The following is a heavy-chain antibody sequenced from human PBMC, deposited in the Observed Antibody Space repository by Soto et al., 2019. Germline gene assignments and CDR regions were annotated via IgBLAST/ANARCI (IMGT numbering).Heavy chain of an antibody. Sequence: SETLSLTCTVSGGSISSYYWSWIRQPPGKGLEWIGYIYYSGSTNYNPSLKSRVTISVDTSKNQFSLKLSSVTAADTAVYYCARDGKKEVDYYYYGMDVWGQGTTVTVSS. V-gene: IGHV4-59*12. CDR3: ARDGKKEVDYYYYGMDV. CDR1: GGSISSYY. D-gene: IGHD1-26*01. J-gene: IGHJ6*02. CDR2: IYYSGST.